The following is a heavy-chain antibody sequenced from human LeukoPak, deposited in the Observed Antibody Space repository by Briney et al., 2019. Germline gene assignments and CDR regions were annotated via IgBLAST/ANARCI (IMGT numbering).Heavy chain of an antibody. Sequence: KSSETLSLTCTVSGGSISNYYWSWIRQPPGKGLEWIAYIYYSGSTYYNPSLKSRATIPVDTSKNQFSLKLSSVTAADTAVYYGARGNFCSAGSCYYKPFDFWGQGTLDTVSS. D-gene: IGHD2-15*01. V-gene: IGHV4-59*01. CDR3: ARGNFCSAGSCYYKPFDF. J-gene: IGHJ4*02. CDR1: GGSISNYY. CDR2: IYYSGST.